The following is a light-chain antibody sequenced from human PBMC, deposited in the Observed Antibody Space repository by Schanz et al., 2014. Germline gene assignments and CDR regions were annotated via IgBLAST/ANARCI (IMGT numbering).Light chain of an antibody. J-gene: IGKJ2*01. CDR3: QQYNNWPPYA. V-gene: IGKV3-15*01. CDR1: QTVGSN. Sequence: EIVLTQSPGTLSLSPGERASLSCRASQTVGSNLAWYQQNPGQAPRLLIYGASTRATGVPARFSGSGSGTEFTLTISSLQSEDFAVYFCQQYNNWPPYAFGQGTKVEIK. CDR2: GAS.